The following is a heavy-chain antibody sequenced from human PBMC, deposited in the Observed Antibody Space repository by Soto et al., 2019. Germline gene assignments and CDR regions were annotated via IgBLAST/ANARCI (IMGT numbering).Heavy chain of an antibody. J-gene: IGHJ6*02. Sequence: PEVSLRLSCEASGFTFSSYSMNWVRQAPGKGLEWVSYISSSSSTIYYADSVKGRFTISRDNAKNSLYLQMNSLRDEDTAVYYCARGSGDYYYYYGMDVWGQGT. CDR3: ARGSGDYYYYYGMDV. CDR1: GFTFSSYS. V-gene: IGHV3-48*02. CDR2: ISSSSSTI. D-gene: IGHD7-27*01.